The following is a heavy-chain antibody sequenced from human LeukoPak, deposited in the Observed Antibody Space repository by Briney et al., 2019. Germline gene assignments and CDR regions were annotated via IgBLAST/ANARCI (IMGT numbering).Heavy chain of an antibody. J-gene: IGHJ4*02. D-gene: IGHD5-18*01. Sequence: SETLSLTCTVSGGSISSGSYYWSWIRQPAGKGLEWFGRIYTSGSTNYNPSLKSRVTISVDTSKNQFSLKLSSVTAADTAVYYCARDRRQLWGAGYYFDYWGQGTLVTVSS. V-gene: IGHV4-61*02. CDR3: ARDRRQLWGAGYYFDY. CDR2: IYTSGST. CDR1: GGSISSGSYY.